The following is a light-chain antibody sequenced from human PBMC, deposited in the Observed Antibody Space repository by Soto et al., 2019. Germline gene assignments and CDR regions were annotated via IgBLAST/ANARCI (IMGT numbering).Light chain of an antibody. J-gene: IGKJ2*01. V-gene: IGKV1-33*01. CDR1: QDISNY. CDR2: DAS. Sequence: DIQMTQSPSSLSASVGDRVTITCQASQDISNYLNWYQQKPGKAPKLLIYDASNLERGVPSRFSGSGSGTDFTFTISSLQPEDIATYYCQQYDNWVTFGQGTKLEIK. CDR3: QQYDNWVT.